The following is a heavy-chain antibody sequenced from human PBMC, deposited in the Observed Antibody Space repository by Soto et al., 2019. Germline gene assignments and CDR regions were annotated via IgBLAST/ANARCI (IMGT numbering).Heavy chain of an antibody. J-gene: IGHJ6*02. CDR2: INHSGST. V-gene: IGHV4-34*01. D-gene: IGHD4-4*01. CDR1: GGSFSGYY. Sequence: PSETLSLTCAVYGGSFSGYYWSWIRQPPGKGLEWIGEINHSGSTNYNPSLKSRVTISVDTSKNQFSLKLSSVTAADTAVYYCARNRGVNSNYDRAPYYGMDVWGQGTPVTVSS. CDR3: ARNRGVNSNYDRAPYYGMDV.